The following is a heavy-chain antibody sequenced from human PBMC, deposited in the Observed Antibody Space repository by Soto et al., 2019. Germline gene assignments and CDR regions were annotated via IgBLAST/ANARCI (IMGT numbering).Heavy chain of an antibody. CDR3: ARHRTTMVYYGMDV. D-gene: IGHD3-10*01. CDR2: IDPSDSYT. V-gene: IGHV5-10-1*01. Sequence: HGESLKISCKGSGYSFTSYWISWVRQMPGKGLEWMGRIDPSDSYTNYSPSFQGHVTISADKSISTAYLQWSSLKASDTAMYYCARHRTTMVYYGMDVWGQGTTVTVSS. CDR1: GYSFTSYW. J-gene: IGHJ6*02.